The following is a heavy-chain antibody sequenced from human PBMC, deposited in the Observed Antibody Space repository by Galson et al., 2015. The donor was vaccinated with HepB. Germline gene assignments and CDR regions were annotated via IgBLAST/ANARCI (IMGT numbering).Heavy chain of an antibody. CDR3: ARAPDSSSWYWELGDWFDP. V-gene: IGHV1-69*13. D-gene: IGHD6-13*01. CDR1: GGTFSSYA. Sequence: SVKVSCKASGGTFSSYAISWVRQAPGQGLEWMGGIIPIFGTANYAQKFQGRVTITADESTSTAYMELSSLRSEDTAVYYCARAPDSSSWYWELGDWFDPWGQGTLVTVSS. CDR2: IIPIFGTA. J-gene: IGHJ5*02.